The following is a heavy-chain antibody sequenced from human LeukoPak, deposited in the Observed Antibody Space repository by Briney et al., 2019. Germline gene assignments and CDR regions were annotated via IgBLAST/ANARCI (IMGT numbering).Heavy chain of an antibody. CDR1: GFTFSQYW. V-gene: IGHV3-7*01. CDR3: AKGNYDYVWGEFDY. CDR2: IKPDGSEK. J-gene: IGHJ4*02. D-gene: IGHD3-16*01. Sequence: PGGSLRLSCAASGFTFSQYWMSWVRQAPGKGLEWVANIKPDGSEKHYVDSVKGRFSISRDNTKNSLFLQISSLRGEDSAVYYCAKGNYDYVWGEFDYWGQGTLVTVSS.